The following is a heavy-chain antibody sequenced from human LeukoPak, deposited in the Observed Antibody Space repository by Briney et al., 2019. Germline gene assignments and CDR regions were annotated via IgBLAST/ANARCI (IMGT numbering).Heavy chain of an antibody. Sequence: SETLSLTCTVSGGSISSYDWSWIRQPPGKGLEWIGYIYYSGSTNYNPSLKSRVTISVDTSKNQFSLKLSSVTAADTAVYYCARGGYSYGYLYYFDYWGQGTLVTVSS. CDR1: GGSISSYD. CDR2: IYYSGST. V-gene: IGHV4-59*01. J-gene: IGHJ4*02. CDR3: ARGGYSYGYLYYFDY. D-gene: IGHD5-18*01.